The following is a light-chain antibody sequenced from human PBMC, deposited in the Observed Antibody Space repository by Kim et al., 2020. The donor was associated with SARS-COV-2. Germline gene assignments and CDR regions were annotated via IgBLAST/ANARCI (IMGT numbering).Light chain of an antibody. CDR2: DSS. CDR3: QQYGSSLSIT. J-gene: IGKJ5*01. Sequence: EIVLTQSPATLSLSPGERATLSCGASQTVISNYLAWYQQKPGLAPRLLIYDSSTRATGVPGRFSGSGSGTDFTLTISRLEPEDFAVYYCQQYGSSLSITFGQGTRLEIK. V-gene: IGKV3D-20*01. CDR1: QTVISNY.